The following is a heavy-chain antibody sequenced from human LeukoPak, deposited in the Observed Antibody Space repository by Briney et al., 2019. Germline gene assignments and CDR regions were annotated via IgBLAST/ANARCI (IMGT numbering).Heavy chain of an antibody. J-gene: IGHJ4*02. V-gene: IGHV4-39*01. CDR3: AISTDSSSWSYYFDY. CDR2: IYDSGST. D-gene: IGHD6-13*01. CDR1: GGSISSSSYY. Sequence: SETLSFTCTVSGGSISSSSYYWGWIRQPPGKGLEWSGSIYDSGSTNYNPSLKSRVTISVDTSKNQFSLKLSSVTAADTAVYYCAISTDSSSWSYYFDYWGQGTLVTVSS.